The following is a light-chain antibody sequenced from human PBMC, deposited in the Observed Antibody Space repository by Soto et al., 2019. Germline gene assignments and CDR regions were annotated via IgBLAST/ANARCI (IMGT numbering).Light chain of an antibody. CDR1: QNINSY. J-gene: IGKJ4*01. CDR2: RAS. Sequence: IVMTQSPATLSVSPGERVTLSCRASQNINSYLAWYQHKPGQAPRLLMFRASIRATGFPARFSGSGSGTDFNITISSLQSEDSAVYYCQQYNNWPRATFGGGTKVDIK. V-gene: IGKV3-15*01. CDR3: QQYNNWPRAT.